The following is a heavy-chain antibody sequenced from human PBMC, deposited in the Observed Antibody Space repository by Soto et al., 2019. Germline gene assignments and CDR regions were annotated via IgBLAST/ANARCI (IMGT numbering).Heavy chain of an antibody. CDR1: GFTFSSYA. CDR3: ARDLWFGELGENLDY. CDR2: ISYDGSNK. V-gene: IGHV3-30-3*01. J-gene: IGHJ4*02. D-gene: IGHD3-10*01. Sequence: QVQLVESGGGVVQPGRSLRLSCAASGFTFSSYAMRWVRQAPGKGLEWVAVISYDGSNKYYADSVKGRFTISRDNSKNTLYLQMNSLRAEDTAVYYCARDLWFGELGENLDYWGQGTLVTVSS.